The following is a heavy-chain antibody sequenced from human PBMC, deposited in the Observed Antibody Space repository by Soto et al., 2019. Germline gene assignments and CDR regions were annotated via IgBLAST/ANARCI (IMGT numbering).Heavy chain of an antibody. CDR3: ARLACGSNWFEP. CDR1: GGSISSSSYY. J-gene: IGHJ5*02. V-gene: IGHV4-39*01. D-gene: IGHD2-21*01. CDR2: IDYSGST. Sequence: SETPSPTFTVPGGSISSSSYYGGWIRQPPGKGLEWIGSIDYSGSTYYNPHLKRRVTISVDTSKNHFSLRLSSVAAADTAVYYCARLACGSNWFEPWGQGTLVTVSS.